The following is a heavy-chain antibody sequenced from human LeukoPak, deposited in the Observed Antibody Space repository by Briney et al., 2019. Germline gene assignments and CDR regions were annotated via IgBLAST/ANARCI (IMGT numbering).Heavy chain of an antibody. V-gene: IGHV1-18*01. CDR2: ISAYNGNT. D-gene: IGHD3-3*01. J-gene: IGHJ6*02. Sequence: ASVKVSCKASGYTFTSYGISWVRQAPGQGLEWMGWISAYNGNTNYAQKLQGRVTMTTDTSTSTAYMELRSLRSDDTAVYYCARDGEGNYDFWSGYYHSGYYYGMDVWGQGTTVTVSS. CDR3: ARDGEGNYDFWSGYYHSGYYYGMDV. CDR1: GYTFTSYG.